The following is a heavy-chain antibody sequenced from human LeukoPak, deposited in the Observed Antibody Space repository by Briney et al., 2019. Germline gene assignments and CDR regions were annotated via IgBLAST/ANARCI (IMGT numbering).Heavy chain of an antibody. V-gene: IGHV4-31*03. CDR3: ARGQGDYGDNWFDP. CDR1: GGSISSGGYY. CDR2: IYYSGST. D-gene: IGHD4-17*01. Sequence: SQTLSLTCTVSGGSISSGGYYWSWNRQHPGKGLEWIGYIYYSGSTYYNPSLKSRVTISVDTSKNQFSLKLSSVTAADTAVYYCARGQGDYGDNWFDPWGQGTLVTVSS. J-gene: IGHJ5*02.